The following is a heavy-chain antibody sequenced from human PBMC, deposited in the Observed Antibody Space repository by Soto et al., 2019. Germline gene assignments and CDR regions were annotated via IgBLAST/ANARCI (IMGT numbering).Heavy chain of an antibody. J-gene: IGHJ6*02. CDR2: INPNSGGT. D-gene: IGHD6-19*01. CDR3: ARTQWLESYYYYGMDV. V-gene: IGHV1-2*02. Sequence: QVQLVQSGAEVKKPGASVKVSCKASGYTFTGYYMHWVRQAPGQGLEWMGWINPNSGGTNYAQEFQGRVTMTRDTSISTAYMELSRLRSDDTAVYYCARTQWLESYYYYGMDVWGQGTTVTVSS. CDR1: GYTFTGYY.